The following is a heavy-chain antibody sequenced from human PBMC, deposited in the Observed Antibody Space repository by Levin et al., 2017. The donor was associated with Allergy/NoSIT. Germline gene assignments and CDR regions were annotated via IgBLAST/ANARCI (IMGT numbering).Heavy chain of an antibody. J-gene: IGHJ3*02. CDR1: GGSISNYY. CDR3: ARETGSSEVRAFDI. D-gene: IGHD3-10*01. CDR2: IYTSGST. Sequence: ESLKISYTVSGGSISNYYWSWIRQPAGKGLEWIGRIYTSGSTNYNPSLKSRITMSVDTSKNQVSLNLSSVTAADTAVYYCARETGSSEVRAFDIWGQGTMVTVSS. V-gene: IGHV4-4*07.